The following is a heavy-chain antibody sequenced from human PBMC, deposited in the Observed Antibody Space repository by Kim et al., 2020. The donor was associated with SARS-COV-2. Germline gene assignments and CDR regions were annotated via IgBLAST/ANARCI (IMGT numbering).Heavy chain of an antibody. CDR3: PRGYYGDSPWYYGMDV. J-gene: IGHJ6*02. V-gene: IGHV4-31*03. CDR1: GGSISSGGYY. CDR2: IYYSGST. Sequence: SETLSLTCTVSGGSISSGGYYWSWIRQHPGKGLEWIGYIYYSGSTYYNPSLKSRVTISVDTSKNQFSLKLSSVTAADTAVYYCPRGYYGDSPWYYGMDVWGQGTTVTVSS. D-gene: IGHD4-17*01.